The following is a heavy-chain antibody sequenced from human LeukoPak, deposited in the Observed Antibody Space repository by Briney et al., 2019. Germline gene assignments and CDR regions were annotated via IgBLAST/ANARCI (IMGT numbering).Heavy chain of an antibody. V-gene: IGHV3-23*01. Sequence: GGSLRLSCAASGFTFRNYAMSWVRQAPGKGLEWVSAISSRSDGTWNVDSVRGRFTISRDNSKNTLYLQMNSLRAEDTALYYCVRDRRFPDDVFDIWGQGTMVTVSS. D-gene: IGHD2-21*01. J-gene: IGHJ3*02. CDR3: VRDRRFPDDVFDI. CDR2: ISSRSDGT. CDR1: GFTFRNYA.